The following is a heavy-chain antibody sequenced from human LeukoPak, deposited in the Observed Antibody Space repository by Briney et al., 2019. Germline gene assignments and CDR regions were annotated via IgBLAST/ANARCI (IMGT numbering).Heavy chain of an antibody. CDR3: ARAMVAYFFDY. D-gene: IGHD2-15*01. CDR1: GFTFSSYA. J-gene: IGHJ4*02. CDR2: ISYDGSNK. Sequence: PGRSLRLSCAASGFTFSSYATHWVRQAPGKGLEWVAVISYDGSNKYYADSVKGRFTIPGDNSKNTLYLQMNSLRAEDTAVYYCARAMVAYFFDYWGQGTLVTVSS. V-gene: IGHV3-30*04.